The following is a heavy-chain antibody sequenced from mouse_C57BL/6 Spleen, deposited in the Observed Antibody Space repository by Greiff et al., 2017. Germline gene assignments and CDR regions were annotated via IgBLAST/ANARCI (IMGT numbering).Heavy chain of an antibody. Sequence: EVMLVESGEGLVKPGGSLKLSCAASGFTFSSYAMSWVRQTPEKRLEWVAYISSGGDYTYYADPVKGRFTISRDNARNTLYLQMRSVRSEDTAMYYCTRSGGYGSSHRYFDVWGTGTTVTVSS. J-gene: IGHJ1*03. CDR1: GFTFSSYA. D-gene: IGHD1-1*01. V-gene: IGHV5-9-1*02. CDR2: ISSGGDYT. CDR3: TRSGGYGSSHRYFDV.